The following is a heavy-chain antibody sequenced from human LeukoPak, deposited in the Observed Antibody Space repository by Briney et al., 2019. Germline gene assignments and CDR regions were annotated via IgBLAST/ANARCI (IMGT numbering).Heavy chain of an antibody. V-gene: IGHV4-34*01. J-gene: IGHJ6*03. CDR2: INHSGST. D-gene: IGHD1-14*01. Sequence: SETLSLTCAVYGGSFSGYYWSWIRQPPGKGLEWIGEINHSGSTNYNLSLKSRVTISVDTSKNQFSLKLSSVTAADTAVYYCARGGNRNDYYYYYMDVWGKGTTVTVSS. CDR1: GGSFSGYY. CDR3: ARGGNRNDYYYYYMDV.